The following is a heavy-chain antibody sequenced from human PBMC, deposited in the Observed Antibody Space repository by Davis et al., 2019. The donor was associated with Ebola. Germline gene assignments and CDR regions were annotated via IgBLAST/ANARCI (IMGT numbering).Heavy chain of an antibody. Sequence: GESLKISCAASGFTFSGSAMHWVRQAPGKGLEWVAFIRLDGSNKYYGDSVKGRFTIFRDNSKNTLFLQMHSLRPEDTAVYYCAKDYGGDSGGYWGQGTLVTVSS. CDR3: AKDYGGDSGGY. D-gene: IGHD4-23*01. J-gene: IGHJ4*02. V-gene: IGHV3-30*02. CDR1: GFTFSGSA. CDR2: IRLDGSNK.